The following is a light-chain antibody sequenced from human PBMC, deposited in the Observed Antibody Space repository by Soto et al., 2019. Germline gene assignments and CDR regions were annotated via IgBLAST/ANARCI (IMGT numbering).Light chain of an antibody. CDR1: QSVSNNY. CDR3: QQYGSSPRP. Sequence: EIVLTQSPGTLSLSPGERATLTCRASQSVSNNYLAWYQQKPGQAPRLLIYGASGRATGIPDRFSGSGSGTDFILTISRLEPEDLVVYYCQQYGSSPRPFGQGTKVEIK. CDR2: GAS. V-gene: IGKV3-20*01. J-gene: IGKJ1*01.